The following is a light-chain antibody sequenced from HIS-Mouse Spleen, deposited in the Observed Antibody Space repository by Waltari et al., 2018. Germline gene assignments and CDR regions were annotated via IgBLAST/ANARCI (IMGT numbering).Light chain of an antibody. Sequence: EIVMTQSPATLSVSPGDRATLYCRASQSVSSNLAWYQQKPGQAPRLLIYGASTSATGSPARFSGSGSGTELTLTISSMQSEDFAVYYCQQYNNWPWTFGQGTKVEIK. CDR3: QQYNNWPWT. CDR2: GAS. V-gene: IGKV3-15*01. J-gene: IGKJ1*01. CDR1: QSVSSN.